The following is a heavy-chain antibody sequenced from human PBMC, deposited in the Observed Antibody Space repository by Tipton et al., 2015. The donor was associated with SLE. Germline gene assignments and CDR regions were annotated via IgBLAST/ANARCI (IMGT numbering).Heavy chain of an antibody. V-gene: IGHV1-2*02. CDR1: GYTFTDYY. J-gene: IGHJ4*02. CDR3: AAGDWDLFEF. D-gene: IGHD3/OR15-3a*01. Sequence: QSGPEVKKPGASVKVSCNTSGYTFTDYYMHWVRQAPGQGPEWLGWINLNSAGTNYAQRFQDRVTMTRDTSINTAFMDLSGLRSDDTAVYFCAAGDWDLFEFWGQGTLITVST. CDR2: INLNSAGT.